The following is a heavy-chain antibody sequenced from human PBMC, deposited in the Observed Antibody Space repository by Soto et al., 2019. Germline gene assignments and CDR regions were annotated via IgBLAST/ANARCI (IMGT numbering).Heavy chain of an antibody. CDR1: GFSFSTYG. J-gene: IGHJ6*02. Sequence: GGSLRLSRAASGFSFSTYGMHWVRQAPGKGLEWVGVIWYDGSDKYYADSVKGRFTISRDNSKNRLYLQMNSLRAGDTAVYYCARVREQLGSYYYYGMDVWGQGTTVTVSS. D-gene: IGHD1-1*01. CDR3: ARVREQLGSYYYYGMDV. V-gene: IGHV3-33*01. CDR2: IWYDGSDK.